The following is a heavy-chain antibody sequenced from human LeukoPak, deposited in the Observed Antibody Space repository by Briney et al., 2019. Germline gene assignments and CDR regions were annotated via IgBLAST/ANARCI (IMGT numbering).Heavy chain of an antibody. Sequence: PGGSLRLSCAASGFTFSNYAMTWLRQAPGKGLEWVSGMSDSGGSTYYADSVKGRFTISRDNSKNTLYLQMNSLRAEDTAVYYCAKSLSGGGYYFEYWGQGTLVTVSS. D-gene: IGHD3-10*01. V-gene: IGHV3-23*01. CDR2: MSDSGGST. CDR1: GFTFSNYA. CDR3: AKSLSGGGYYFEY. J-gene: IGHJ4*02.